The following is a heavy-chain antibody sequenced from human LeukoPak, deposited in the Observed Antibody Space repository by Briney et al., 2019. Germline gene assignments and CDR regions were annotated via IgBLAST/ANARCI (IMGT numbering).Heavy chain of an antibody. V-gene: IGHV3-7*01. CDR2: LKEDGTEK. J-gene: IGHJ4*02. CDR3: ARKLASVPRGVPDY. D-gene: IGHD2-8*01. CDR1: GFTFSSYW. Sequence: GGSLRLSCASSGFTFSSYWMTWFRQAPGKGLEWVANLKEDGTEKYYVDSVKGRFTISRDNAKSSLYLQTDSLRAEDTAVYYCARKLASVPRGVPDYWGQGTLVTVSS.